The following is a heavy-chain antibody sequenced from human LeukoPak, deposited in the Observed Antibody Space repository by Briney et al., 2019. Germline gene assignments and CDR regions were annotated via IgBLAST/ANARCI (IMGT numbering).Heavy chain of an antibody. V-gene: IGHV5-51*01. CDR2: IYPSDSDT. D-gene: IGHD1-1*01. J-gene: IGHJ4*02. CDR3: GIRLKISQGGTTDY. Sequence: GESLKISCKTSGYSFTSYWIGWVRQMPGKGLEWMGIIYPSDSDTRYSPSFQGQVTISADSSITTAYLQWSSLKASDTAIYYGGIRLKISQGGTTDYWGQGTLVTVSS. CDR1: GYSFTSYW.